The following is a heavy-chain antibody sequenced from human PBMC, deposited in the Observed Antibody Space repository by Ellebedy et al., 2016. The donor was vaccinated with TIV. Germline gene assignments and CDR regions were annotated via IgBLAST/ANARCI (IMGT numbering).Heavy chain of an antibody. D-gene: IGHD2-15*01. J-gene: IGHJ5*02. Sequence: GESLKISCAASGFTVSTNYMNWVRQAPGKGLEWVSVIYSGGSTYYADSVKGRFTISRDNSKNTLYLQMNSLRAEDSAVYYCARESAGCSGVTCYGWFDPWGQGTLVIVSS. V-gene: IGHV3-53*01. CDR1: GFTVSTNY. CDR2: IYSGGST. CDR3: ARESAGCSGVTCYGWFDP.